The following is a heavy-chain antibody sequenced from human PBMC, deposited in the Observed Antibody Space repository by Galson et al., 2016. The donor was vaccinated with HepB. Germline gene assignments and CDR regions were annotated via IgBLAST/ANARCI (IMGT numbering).Heavy chain of an antibody. CDR3: ARGAWYGSTETGY. D-gene: IGHD3-10*01. J-gene: IGHJ4*02. CDR2: IDYDGIAT. V-gene: IGHV3-33*08. Sequence: SLRLSCAASGLSFSSHDMHWVRQVPGKGLEWVAVIDYDGIATFYADSVKGRFTISRDTSTNTLYLQMNSLTAEDTAVYCARGAWYGSTETGYWGQGTLVTVSS. CDR1: GLSFSSHD.